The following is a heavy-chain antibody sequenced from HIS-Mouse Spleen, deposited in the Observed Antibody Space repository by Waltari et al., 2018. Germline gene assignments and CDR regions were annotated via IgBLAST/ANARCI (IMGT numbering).Heavy chain of an antibody. CDR1: GFTLLSSG. CDR3: AKGGLMVYAIGDY. V-gene: IGHV3-33*06. Sequence: QVQLVESGGGVVQPGRSLRLSCAASGFTLLSSGMHWVRRAPGKGLEWVAVIWYDGSNKYYADSVKGRFTISRDNSKNTLYLQMNSLRAEDTAVYYCAKGGLMVYAIGDYWGQGTLVTVSS. J-gene: IGHJ4*02. CDR2: IWYDGSNK. D-gene: IGHD2-8*01.